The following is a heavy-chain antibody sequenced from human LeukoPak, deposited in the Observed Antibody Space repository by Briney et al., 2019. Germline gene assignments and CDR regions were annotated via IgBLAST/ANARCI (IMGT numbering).Heavy chain of an antibody. Sequence: GSLRLSCAASGFTFSNYAMHWVRQAPGKGLEWVAVMSYDGSNKYYEDSVKGRFTISRDNSKNTLYLQMNSLRAEDTAVYYCAIPPGYCSSTSCYDDAFDIWGQGTMVTVSS. J-gene: IGHJ3*02. D-gene: IGHD2-2*01. CDR2: MSYDGSNK. CDR3: AIPPGYCSSTSCYDDAFDI. V-gene: IGHV3-30*03. CDR1: GFTFSNYA.